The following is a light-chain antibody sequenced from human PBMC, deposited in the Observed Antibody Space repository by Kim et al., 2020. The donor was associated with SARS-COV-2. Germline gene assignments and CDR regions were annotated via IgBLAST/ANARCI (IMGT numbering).Light chain of an antibody. CDR2: AAS. Sequence: STGDRVTITCRASQGISSYLAWYQQKPGKAPKLLIYAASTLQSGVPSRFSGSGSGTDFTLTISCLQSEDFATYYCQQYYSYPHITFGPGTKVDIK. J-gene: IGKJ3*01. CDR3: QQYYSYPHIT. V-gene: IGKV1-8*01. CDR1: QGISSY.